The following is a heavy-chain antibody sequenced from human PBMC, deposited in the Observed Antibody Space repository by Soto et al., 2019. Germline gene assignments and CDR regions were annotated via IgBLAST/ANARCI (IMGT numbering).Heavy chain of an antibody. CDR2: IIPIFGTA. J-gene: IGHJ4*02. D-gene: IGHD3-22*01. V-gene: IGHV1-69*13. CDR1: GGTFSSYA. CDR3: ARPANYYDSSGYYYSYFDY. Sequence: ASVKVSSTASGGTFSSYAISCVRQAPGQGLEWMGGIIPIFGTANYAQKFQGRVTITADESTSTAYMELSSLRSEDTAVYYCARPANYYDSSGYYYSYFDYWGQGTLVTVSS.